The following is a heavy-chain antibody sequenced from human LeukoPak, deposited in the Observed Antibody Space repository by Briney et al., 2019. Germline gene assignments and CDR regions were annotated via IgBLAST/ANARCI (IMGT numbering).Heavy chain of an antibody. CDR3: AKVRGSAVYYYYAMDV. J-gene: IGHJ6*02. D-gene: IGHD3-10*01. V-gene: IGHV3-23*01. Sequence: GGSLRLSCSASGFTFSSYAMHWVRQAPGKGLESVSAISGGGDATYYADSVKGRFTISRDNSKNTLYLQMNSLRAEDTAVYFCAKVRGSAVYYYYAMDVWGQGTTVTVSS. CDR2: ISGGGDAT. CDR1: GFTFSSYA.